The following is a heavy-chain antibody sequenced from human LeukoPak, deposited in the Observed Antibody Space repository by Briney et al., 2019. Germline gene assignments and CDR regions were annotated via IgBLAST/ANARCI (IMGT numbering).Heavy chain of an antibody. CDR3: AKDSFSSGWYDY. D-gene: IGHD6-19*01. CDR2: ISGSGGST. Sequence: GGSLRLSCAASGFTFSSYAMSWVRQAPGKGLEWVSAISGSGGSTYYADSVKGRFTISRDNSKNTPYLQMNSLRAEDTAVYYCAKDSFSSGWYDYWGQGTLVTVSS. V-gene: IGHV3-23*01. CDR1: GFTFSSYA. J-gene: IGHJ4*02.